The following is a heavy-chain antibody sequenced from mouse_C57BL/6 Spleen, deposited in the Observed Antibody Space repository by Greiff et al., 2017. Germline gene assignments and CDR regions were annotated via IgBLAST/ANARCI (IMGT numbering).Heavy chain of an antibody. CDR2: ISYDGSN. Sequence: VQLKESGPGLVKPSQSLSLTCSVTGYSITSGYYWNWIRQFPGNKLEWMGYISYDGSNNYNPSLKNRISITRDTSKNQFFLKLNSVTTEDTATYYCARDTHYYGSSYEKDYWGQGTTLTVAS. J-gene: IGHJ2*01. CDR3: ARDTHYYGSSYEKDY. D-gene: IGHD1-1*01. V-gene: IGHV3-6*01. CDR1: GYSITSGYY.